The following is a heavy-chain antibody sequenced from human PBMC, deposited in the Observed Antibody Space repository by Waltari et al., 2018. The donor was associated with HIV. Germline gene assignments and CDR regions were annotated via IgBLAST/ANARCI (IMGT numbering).Heavy chain of an antibody. V-gene: IGHV1-2*06. CDR1: GSNFIAYY. J-gene: IGHJ6*02. CDR3: ARVALPAAIHYGMDA. CDR2: INPNNAGT. Sequence: QVQLVQSGAEMKKPGASVKVSCKASGSNFIAYYIHWVRQAPGQGLEWMGRINPNNAGTDYPQKFQGRVTMTRVTSINTVYMELIRLRPDDTAVYYCARVALPAAIHYGMDAWGQGTTVTVSS. D-gene: IGHD2-2*01.